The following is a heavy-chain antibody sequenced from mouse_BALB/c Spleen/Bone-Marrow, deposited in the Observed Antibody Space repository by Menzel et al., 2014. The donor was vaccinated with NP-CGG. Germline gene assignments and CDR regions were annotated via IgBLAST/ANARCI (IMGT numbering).Heavy chain of an antibody. D-gene: IGHD2-3*01. J-gene: IGHJ4*01. V-gene: IGHV14-3*02. Sequence: VQLQQPGAELVKPGASVKLSCTASGFNIKDTYMHWVKQRPEQGLEWIGRIDPANGNTKYDPKFQGKATITADTSSNTAYLQLSSLTSEDTAVYYCARGLLQYYYAMDYWGQGTPVTVSS. CDR3: ARGLLQYYYAMDY. CDR1: GFNIKDTY. CDR2: IDPANGNT.